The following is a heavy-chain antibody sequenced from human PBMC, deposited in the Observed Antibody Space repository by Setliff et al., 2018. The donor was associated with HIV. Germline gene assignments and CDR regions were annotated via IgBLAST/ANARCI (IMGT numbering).Heavy chain of an antibody. CDR1: DASISVGTYY. Sequence: SETLSLTCSVSDASISVGTYYWSWIRQPAGKGLEWIGHVYTSGSTSGSTNYNPSLRSRVTISIDTSKNQFSLKLSSVTAADTAVYYCARHVGYSSSSLDYWGQGTLVTVSS. CDR3: ARHVGYSSSSLDY. D-gene: IGHD6-6*01. V-gene: IGHV4-61*09. J-gene: IGHJ4*02. CDR2: VYTSGSTSGST.